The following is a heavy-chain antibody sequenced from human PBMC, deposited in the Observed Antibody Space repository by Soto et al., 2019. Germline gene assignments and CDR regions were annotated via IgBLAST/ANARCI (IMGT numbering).Heavy chain of an antibody. CDR1: GGSFSGYY. J-gene: IGHJ5*02. CDR2: INHSGST. CDR3: ARARPPTTSNWFDP. Sequence: SETLSLTCAVYGGSFSGYYWSWIRQPPGKGLEWFGEINHSGSTNYNPSLKSRVTISVDTSKNQFSLKLSSVTAADTAVYYCARARPPTTSNWFDPWGQGTLVTVSS. V-gene: IGHV4-34*01. D-gene: IGHD4-4*01.